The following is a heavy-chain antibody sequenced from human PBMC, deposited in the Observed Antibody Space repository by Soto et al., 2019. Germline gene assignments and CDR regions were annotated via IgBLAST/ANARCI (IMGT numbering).Heavy chain of an antibody. J-gene: IGHJ6*02. V-gene: IGHV4-30-4*01. CDR1: GGSISSGDYY. D-gene: IGHD3-3*01. Sequence: SETLSLTCTVSGGSISSGDYYWSWIRQPPGKGLEWIGYIYYSGSTYYNPSLKSRVTTSVDTSKNQFSLKLSSVTAADTAVYCCARDQNDFWSGYPQYGMDVWGQGTTVTVSS. CDR3: ARDQNDFWSGYPQYGMDV. CDR2: IYYSGST.